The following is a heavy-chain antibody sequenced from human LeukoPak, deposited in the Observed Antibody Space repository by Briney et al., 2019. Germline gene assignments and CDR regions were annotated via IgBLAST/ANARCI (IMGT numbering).Heavy chain of an antibody. D-gene: IGHD3-10*01. CDR2: INQDGSDK. CDR1: GFNFTKYW. V-gene: IGHV3-7*01. CDR3: ARINFGAFDI. J-gene: IGHJ3*02. Sequence: GGSLRLSCAASGFNFTKYWMTWVRQAPGKGLEWVANINQDGSDKYYVDSVEGRFTISRDTAKNSLYLQMSSLRAEDTAGFYCARINFGAFDIWGQGTMVTVSS.